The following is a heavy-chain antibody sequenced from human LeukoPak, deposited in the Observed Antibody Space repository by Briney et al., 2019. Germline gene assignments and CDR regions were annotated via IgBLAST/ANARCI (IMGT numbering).Heavy chain of an antibody. J-gene: IGHJ4*02. CDR3: EYSGSWYSGFDY. Sequence: GGSLRLSCAASGFTFSSYAMSWVRQAPGKGLEWVSAISGSGGSTYYADSVKGRFTISRDNSKNTLYLQMNSLRAEDTAVYYCEYSGSWYSGFDYWGQGTLVTVSS. V-gene: IGHV3-23*01. CDR2: ISGSGGST. CDR1: GFTFSSYA. D-gene: IGHD6-13*01.